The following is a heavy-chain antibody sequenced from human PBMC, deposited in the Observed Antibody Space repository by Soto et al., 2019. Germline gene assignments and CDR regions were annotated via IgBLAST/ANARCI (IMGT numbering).Heavy chain of an antibody. CDR2: INHSGST. Sequence: SETLSLTCAVYGWSFSGYYWSWIRQPPGKGLEWIGEINHSGSTNYNPSLKSRVTISVDTSKNQLSLKLSSVTAADTAVYYCARGGRRYNWFDPWGQGTLVTVSS. CDR3: ARGGRRYNWFDP. J-gene: IGHJ5*02. CDR1: GWSFSGYY. V-gene: IGHV4-34*01.